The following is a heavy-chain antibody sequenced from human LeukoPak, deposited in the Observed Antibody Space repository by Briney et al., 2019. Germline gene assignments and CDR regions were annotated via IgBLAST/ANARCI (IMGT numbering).Heavy chain of an antibody. J-gene: IGHJ4*02. CDR2: IIPIFGTA. CDR1: GGTFSSYA. Sequence: SVKVSCKASGGTFSSYAISWVRQAPGQGLEWMGGIIPIFGTANYAQKFQGRVTITTDESTSTAYMELSSLRSEDTAVYYCARDHPDSSGWYSGFDYWGQGTLVAVSS. D-gene: IGHD6-19*01. CDR3: ARDHPDSSGWYSGFDY. V-gene: IGHV1-69*05.